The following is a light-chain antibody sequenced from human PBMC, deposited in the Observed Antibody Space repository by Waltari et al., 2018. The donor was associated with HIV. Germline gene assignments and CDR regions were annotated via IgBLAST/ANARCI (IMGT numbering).Light chain of an antibody. CDR2: EVT. J-gene: IGLJ3*02. CDR3: CSYTTSDTWV. CDR1: SSDVGHYNL. V-gene: IGLV2-14*01. Sequence: QSALTQPASVSGSPGQSITISCAGTSSDVGHYNLVSWYQQHPGKPPKLIVFEVTNRPAGLASRFSGSKSDNTASLTISGLQAEDEADYYCCSYTTSDTWVFGGGTKLTVL.